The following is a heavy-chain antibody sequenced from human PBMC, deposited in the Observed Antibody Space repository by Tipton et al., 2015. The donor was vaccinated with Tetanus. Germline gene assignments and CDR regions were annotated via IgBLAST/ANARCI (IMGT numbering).Heavy chain of an antibody. J-gene: IGHJ6*02. CDR1: GDSVSSGSYY. CDR3: VRRWFGTQYYFGMDV. Sequence: SLRLSCSVSGDSVSSGSYYWTWIRQPPGKGLEWVANINQDGSAEFYVDSVKGRFTISRDNSKNSLSLQMNSLRADDTAVYYCVRRWFGTQYYFGMDVWGQGTTVTVSS. V-gene: IGHV3-7*01. D-gene: IGHD2/OR15-2a*01. CDR2: INQDGSAE.